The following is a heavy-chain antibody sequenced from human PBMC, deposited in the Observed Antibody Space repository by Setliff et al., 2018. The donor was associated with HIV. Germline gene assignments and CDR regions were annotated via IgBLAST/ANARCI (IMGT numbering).Heavy chain of an antibody. CDR1: GGSISSGGSY. V-gene: IGHV4-31*03. Sequence: LSLTCTVSGGSISSGGSYWSWIRQHPGKGLEWIGYIYYSGGTYYNPSLKSRVTISVDTSKNQFSLKLSSVTAADTAVYYCARVPTNPDFYYYYMDVWGKGTTVTVSS. CDR2: IYYSGGT. CDR3: ARVPTNPDFYYYYMDV. J-gene: IGHJ6*03.